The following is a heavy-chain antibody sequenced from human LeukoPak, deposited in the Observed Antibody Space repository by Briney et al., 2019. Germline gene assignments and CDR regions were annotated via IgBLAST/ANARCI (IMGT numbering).Heavy chain of an antibody. V-gene: IGHV1-18*01. CDR2: ISPYNGNT. CDR1: GYTFTSSG. Sequence: GASVKVCCKASGYTFTSSGISWVRQAPGQVLESMGWISPYNGNTNYAQKLQGRVTMTTDTSTSTAYMELRSLRSDDTAVYYCARALFSVWGSWGAFDIWGQGTMVTVSS. J-gene: IGHJ3*02. D-gene: IGHD3-16*01. CDR3: ARALFSVWGSWGAFDI.